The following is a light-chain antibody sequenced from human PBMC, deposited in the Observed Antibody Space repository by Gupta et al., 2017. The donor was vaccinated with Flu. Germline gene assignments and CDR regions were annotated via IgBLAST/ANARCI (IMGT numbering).Light chain of an antibody. Sequence: GTSSDVGGYNYVSWYQQHPGKAPKLMIYDVSNRPSGVSNRFSGSKSGNTASLTISGLQAEDEADYYCSSYTSSREVFGGGTKLTVL. V-gene: IGLV2-14*04. CDR2: DVS. J-gene: IGLJ3*02. CDR3: SSYTSSREV. CDR1: SSDVGGYNY.